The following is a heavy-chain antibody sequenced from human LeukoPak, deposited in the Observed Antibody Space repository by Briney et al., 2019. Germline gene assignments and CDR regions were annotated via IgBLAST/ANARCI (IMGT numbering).Heavy chain of an antibody. D-gene: IGHD1-26*01. CDR2: ISGSSTGT. J-gene: IGHJ4*02. Sequence: GGSLRLSCAASGFTVGNNHMNWVRQAPGKGLEWVAAISGSSTGTYYADSVRGRLTISRDNSKNSLYLQMNSLRAEDTAKYYCAKEGGSIVGGTIPFDHWGQGTLVTVSS. V-gene: IGHV3-23*01. CDR3: AKEGGSIVGGTIPFDH. CDR1: GFTVGNNH.